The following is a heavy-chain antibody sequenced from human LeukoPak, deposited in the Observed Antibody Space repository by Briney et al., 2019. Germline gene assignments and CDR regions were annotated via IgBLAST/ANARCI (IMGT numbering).Heavy chain of an antibody. D-gene: IGHD2-2*02. CDR2: ISTSGTGI. V-gene: IGHV3-48*04. CDR1: GFTFSNYV. J-gene: IGHJ5*02. Sequence: GGSLRLSCAASGFTFSNYVTNWVRQAPGKGLEWVSQISTSGTGIYYADSVKGRFTISRDNAKNSLYLQMNSLRAEDTAVYYCARGLYTFGPNNWFDPWGQGTLVTVSS. CDR3: ARGLYTFGPNNWFDP.